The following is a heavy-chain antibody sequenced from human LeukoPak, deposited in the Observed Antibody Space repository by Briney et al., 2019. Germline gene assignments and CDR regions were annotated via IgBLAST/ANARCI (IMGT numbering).Heavy chain of an antibody. D-gene: IGHD1-26*01. V-gene: IGHV1-69*04. CDR2: IIPILGIA. CDR1: GGTFSSYA. CDR3: ARHGGTRVTLVEVYYFDY. J-gene: IGHJ4*02. Sequence: ASVKVSCKASGGTFSSYAISWVRQAPGQGLEWMGRIIPILGIANYAQKFQGRVTITADKSTSTAYMELSSLRSEDTAVYYCARHGGTRVTLVEVYYFDYWGQGTLVTVYS.